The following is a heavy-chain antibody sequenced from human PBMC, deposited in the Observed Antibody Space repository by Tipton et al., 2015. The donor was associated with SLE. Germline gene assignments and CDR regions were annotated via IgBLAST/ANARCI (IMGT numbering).Heavy chain of an antibody. CDR3: ARDRGGGDYLSWYFDL. CDR2: IYYSGST. CDR1: GGSISSYY. J-gene: IGHJ2*01. Sequence: GLVKPSETLSLTCTVSGGSISSYYWSWIRQPPGKGLEWIGYIYYSGSTNYNPSLKSRVTISVDTSKNQFSLKLSSVTAADTAVYYCARDRGGGDYLSWYFDLWGRGTLVTVSS. D-gene: IGHD4-17*01. V-gene: IGHV4-59*01.